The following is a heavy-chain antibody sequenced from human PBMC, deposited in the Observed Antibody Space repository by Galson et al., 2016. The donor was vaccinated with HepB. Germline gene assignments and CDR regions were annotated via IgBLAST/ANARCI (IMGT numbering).Heavy chain of an antibody. D-gene: IGHD3-3*01. CDR2: INGSGST. V-gene: IGHV4-34*01. CDR1: GGSFSGYS. CDR3: ARVWSGVYFYYMDI. Sequence: ETLSLTCAVSGGSFSGYSWAWIRQPPGKGLEWIGEINGSGSTKYNSSLESRVSIALDTSETQFSLKVTSVSAADTAVYFCARVWSGVYFYYMDIWGKGTTVTVSS. J-gene: IGHJ6*03.